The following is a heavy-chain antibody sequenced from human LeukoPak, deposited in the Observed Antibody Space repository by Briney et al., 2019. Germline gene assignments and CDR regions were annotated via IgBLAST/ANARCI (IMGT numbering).Heavy chain of an antibody. CDR3: AREMGRYGDYGYYYYGMDV. J-gene: IGHJ6*02. CDR1: GFTFNNYA. D-gene: IGHD4-17*01. CDR2: ISYDGSNK. V-gene: IGHV3-30*04. Sequence: PGKSLRLSCAASGFTFNNYAMHWVRQAPGKGLEWVAVISYDGSNKYYADSVKGRFTISRDNSKNTLYLQMNSLRAEDTAVYYCAREMGRYGDYGYYYYGMDVWGQGTTVTVSS.